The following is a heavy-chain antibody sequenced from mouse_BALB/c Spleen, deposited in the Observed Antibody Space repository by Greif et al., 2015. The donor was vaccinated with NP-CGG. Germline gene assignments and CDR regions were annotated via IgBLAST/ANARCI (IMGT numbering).Heavy chain of an antibody. CDR3: ARSEAMDY. J-gene: IGHJ4*01. CDR1: GYTFTSYD. Sequence: QVQLQQPGPELVKPGALGKISCKASGYTFTSYDINWVKQRPGQGLEWIGWIYPGDGSTKYNEKFKGKATLTADKSSSTAYMQLSSLTSENSAVYFCARSEAMDYWGQGTSVTVSS. CDR2: IYPGDGST. V-gene: IGHV1S56*01.